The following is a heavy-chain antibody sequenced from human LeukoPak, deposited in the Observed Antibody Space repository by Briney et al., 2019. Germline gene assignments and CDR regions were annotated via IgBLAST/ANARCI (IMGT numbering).Heavy chain of an antibody. Sequence: GGSLRLSCAASGFTFSSYAMSWVRQTLGKGLEWVSLISGSGGSTYYADSVKGRFTISRDNSKNTLYLQMNSLRAEDTAVYFCAKGYCASATCYARFEYWGQGTLVTVSS. J-gene: IGHJ4*02. CDR2: ISGSGGST. V-gene: IGHV3-23*01. D-gene: IGHD2-2*01. CDR1: GFTFSSYA. CDR3: AKGYCASATCYARFEY.